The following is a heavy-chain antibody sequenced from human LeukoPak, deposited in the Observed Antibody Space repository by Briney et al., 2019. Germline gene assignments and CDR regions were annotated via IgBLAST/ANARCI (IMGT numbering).Heavy chain of an antibody. J-gene: IGHJ4*02. V-gene: IGHV4-59*08. D-gene: IGHD2-2*01. CDR2: IYYSGST. CDR3: ARRHLYHYYFDY. CDR1: GGSISSYY. Sequence: SETLSLTCTVSGGSISSYYWSWIRQPPGRGLEWIGYIYYSGSTNYNPSLKSRVTISVDTSKNQFSLKLSSVTAADTAVYYCARRHLYHYYFDYWGQGTLVTVSS.